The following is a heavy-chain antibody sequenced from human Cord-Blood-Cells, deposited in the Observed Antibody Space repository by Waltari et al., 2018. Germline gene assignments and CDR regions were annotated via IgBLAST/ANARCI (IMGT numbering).Heavy chain of an antibody. Sequence: QVQLQESGPGLVKPSETLSLTCTVSGGSISSYYWSWIRQPPGKGLEWSGYIYYSGSTNYNPALKSRVTISVDTSKNQFSLKLSSVTAADTAVYYCARGDVGYSYGYFDYWGQGTLVTVSS. CDR1: GGSISSYY. J-gene: IGHJ4*02. D-gene: IGHD5-18*01. V-gene: IGHV4-59*01. CDR2: IYYSGST. CDR3: ARGDVGYSYGYFDY.